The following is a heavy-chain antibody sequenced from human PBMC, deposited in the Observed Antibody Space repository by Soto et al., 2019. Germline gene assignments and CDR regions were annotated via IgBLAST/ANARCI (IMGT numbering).Heavy chain of an antibody. CDR2: NYYSGST. J-gene: IGHJ4*02. CDR1: GGSISSYY. CDR3: ARSVYSSSWYGGPYFDY. D-gene: IGHD6-13*01. V-gene: IGHV4-59*01. Sequence: SETLSLTCTVSGGSISSYYWSWIRQPPGKGLEWIGYNYYSGSTNYNPSLKSRVTISVDTSKNQFSLKLSSVTAADTAVYYCARSVYSSSWYGGPYFDYWGQGTLVTVSS.